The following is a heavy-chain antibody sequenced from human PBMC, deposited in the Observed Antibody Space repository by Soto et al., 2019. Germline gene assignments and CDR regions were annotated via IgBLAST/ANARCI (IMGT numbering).Heavy chain of an antibody. CDR1: GGSISSGGYY. J-gene: IGHJ2*01. CDR2: IYYSGST. D-gene: IGHD2-15*01. Sequence: QVQLQESGPGLVKPSQTLSLTCTVSGGSISSGGYYWSWIRQHPGKGLEWIGYIYYSGSTYYNPSLNSRVTISVDTSKNQFSLKLSSVTAADTAVYYCARDGCSGGSCYRYFDLWGRGTLVTVSS. CDR3: ARDGCSGGSCYRYFDL. V-gene: IGHV4-31*03.